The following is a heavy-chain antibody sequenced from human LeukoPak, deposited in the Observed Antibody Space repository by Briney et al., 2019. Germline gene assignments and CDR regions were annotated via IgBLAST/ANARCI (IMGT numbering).Heavy chain of an antibody. CDR2: IYHSGST. V-gene: IGHV4-38-2*02. CDR3: ASNQWPSWYFDL. D-gene: IGHD6-19*01. CDR1: GYSISSGYY. J-gene: IGHJ2*01. Sequence: SETLSLTCTVSGYSISSGYYWGWIRQPPGKGLEWIGSIYHSGSTYYNPSLKSPVTISMDESRNQLSLKLNSVTAADTAVYYCASNQWPSWYFDLWGRGTLVTVSA.